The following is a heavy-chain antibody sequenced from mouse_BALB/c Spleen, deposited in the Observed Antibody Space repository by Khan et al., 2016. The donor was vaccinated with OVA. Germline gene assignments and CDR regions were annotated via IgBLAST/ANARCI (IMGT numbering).Heavy chain of an antibody. Sequence: EVELVESGGCLLQRGGSLRLPCATSGFTIPDYYMTWVRQPPGKALVWLCFIRDNANGYTTEYSASVMGRFTISRDNSQSIIYLQMNSLRAEERATYYCRRTLKFYTTYYWGHGTTVPGSS. CDR3: RRTLKFYTTYY. CDR2: IRDNANGYTT. V-gene: IGHV7-3*02. CDR1: GFTIPDYY. D-gene: IGHD1-1*01. J-gene: IGHJ4*01.